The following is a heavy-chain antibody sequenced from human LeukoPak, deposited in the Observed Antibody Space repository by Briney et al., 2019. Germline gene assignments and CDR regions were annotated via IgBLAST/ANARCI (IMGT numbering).Heavy chain of an antibody. Sequence: SETPSLTCTVSGGSISSSSYYWGWIRQPPGKGLEWIGSIYYSGSTYYNPSLKSRVTISVDTSKKQFSLKLSSVTAADTAVYYCARERAAGLFDYWGQGTLVTVSS. CDR3: ARERAAGLFDY. CDR1: GGSISSSSYY. V-gene: IGHV4-39*07. D-gene: IGHD6-13*01. J-gene: IGHJ4*02. CDR2: IYYSGST.